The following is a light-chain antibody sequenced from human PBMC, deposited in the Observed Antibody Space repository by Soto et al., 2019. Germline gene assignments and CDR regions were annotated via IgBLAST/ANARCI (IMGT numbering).Light chain of an antibody. V-gene: IGKV3-15*01. CDR1: RIVRDN. J-gene: IGKJ2*01. CDR2: GES. CDR3: QQHNDWPPST. Sequence: ETLLTQSPATLSVSPGESATLSCRASRIVRDNLAWYQNRAGQAPRLLIYGESTRAPCISDRFSGSGFGTEFSLTISSRQFEDFGVYYCQQHNDWPPSTFGQGTRLEMK.